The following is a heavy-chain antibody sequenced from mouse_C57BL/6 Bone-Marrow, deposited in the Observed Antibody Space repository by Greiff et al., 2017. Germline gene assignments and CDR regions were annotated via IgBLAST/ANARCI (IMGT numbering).Heavy chain of an antibody. CDR3: ARYGTARFAN. Sequence: QVQLQQPGAELVRPGSSVKLSCKASGYTFTSYWMDWVKQRPGQGLEWIGYIYPSDSETNYNQKFKDKATLTVDKSSSTAYMQRSSLTSEDSAVYCCARYGTARFANWCRGKLITVSA. CDR2: IYPSDSET. CDR1: GYTFTSYW. V-gene: IGHV1-61*01. J-gene: IGHJ3*01. D-gene: IGHD2-1*01.